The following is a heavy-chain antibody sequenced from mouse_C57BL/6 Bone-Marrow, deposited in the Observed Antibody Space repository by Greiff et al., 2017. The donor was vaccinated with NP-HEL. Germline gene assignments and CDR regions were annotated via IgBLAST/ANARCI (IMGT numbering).Heavy chain of an antibody. Sequence: VQVVESGAELVRPGTSVKVSCKASGYAFTNYLIEWVKQRPGQGLEWIGVINPGSGGTNYNEKFKGKATLTADKSSSTAYMQLSSLTSEDSAVYFCARRLLTGTLDYWGQGTTLTVSS. CDR1: GYAFTNYL. D-gene: IGHD4-1*01. CDR2: INPGSGGT. V-gene: IGHV1-54*01. J-gene: IGHJ2*01. CDR3: ARRLLTGTLDY.